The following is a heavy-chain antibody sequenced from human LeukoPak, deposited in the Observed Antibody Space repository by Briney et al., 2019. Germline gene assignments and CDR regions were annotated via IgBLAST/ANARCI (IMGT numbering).Heavy chain of an antibody. CDR3: ARLAHYYGSGSYLNWFDP. D-gene: IGHD3-10*01. CDR1: GDSISSYY. Sequence: SETLSLTCTVSGDSISSYYWGWIRQPPGKGLEWIGSIYYSGSTYYNPSLKSRVTISVDTSKNQFSLKLSSVTAADTAVYYCARLAHYYGSGSYLNWFDPWGQGTLVTVSS. CDR2: IYYSGST. V-gene: IGHV4-39*01. J-gene: IGHJ5*02.